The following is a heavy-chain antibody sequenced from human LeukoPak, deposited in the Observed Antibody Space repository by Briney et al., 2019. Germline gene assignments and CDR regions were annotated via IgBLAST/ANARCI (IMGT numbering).Heavy chain of an antibody. CDR2: IYYSGST. CDR3: ARAYYDILTGYWYYFDY. J-gene: IGHJ4*02. Sequence: SETLSLTCTVSGGSISSYYWSWIRQPPGKGLEWIGYIYYSGSTNYNPSLKSRVTISVDTSKNQFSLKLSSVTAADTAVYYCARAYYDILTGYWYYFDYWGQGTLVTVSS. CDR1: GGSISSYY. V-gene: IGHV4-59*01. D-gene: IGHD3-9*01.